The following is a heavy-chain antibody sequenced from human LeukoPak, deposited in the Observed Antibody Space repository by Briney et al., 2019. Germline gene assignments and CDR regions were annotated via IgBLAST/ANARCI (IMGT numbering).Heavy chain of an antibody. J-gene: IGHJ6*03. CDR2: IYYSGST. D-gene: IGHD1-26*01. CDR1: GGSISSSSYY. CDR3: ARDVGRDYYMDV. V-gene: IGHV4-39*07. Sequence: SETLSLTCTVSGGSISSSSYYWGWIRQPPGKGLEWIGSIYYSGSTYYNPSLKSRVTISVDTSKNQFSLKLSSVTAADTAVYYCARDVGRDYYMDVWGKGTTVTVSS.